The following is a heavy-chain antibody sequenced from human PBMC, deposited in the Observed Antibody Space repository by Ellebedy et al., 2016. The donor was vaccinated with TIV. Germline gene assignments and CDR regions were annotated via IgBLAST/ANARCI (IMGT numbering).Heavy chain of an antibody. D-gene: IGHD2-2*01. CDR2: INHSGST. Sequence: MPSETLSLTCAVYGGSFLGYYSLWIRPPPGKGLEWIGEINHSGSTNYNPSLKSRVTISVDTSKNQLSLKRSSVTAADTAVWYCARGGGQLPVSYAFDIWGQGTMVTVSS. V-gene: IGHV4-34*01. CDR3: ARGGGQLPVSYAFDI. J-gene: IGHJ3*02. CDR1: GGSFLGYY.